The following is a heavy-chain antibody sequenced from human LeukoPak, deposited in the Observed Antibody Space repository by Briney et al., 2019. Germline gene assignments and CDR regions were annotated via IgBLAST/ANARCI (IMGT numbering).Heavy chain of an antibody. D-gene: IGHD2-21*02. CDR3: ARDMGYCGGDCYWDY. J-gene: IGHJ4*02. Sequence: ASVKVSCKASGYTFTSYGISWVRQAPGQGLEGMGWISAYNGNTNYAQKLQGRVTMTTDTSTSTAYMELRSLRSDDTAVYYCARDMGYCGGDCYWDYWGQGTLVTVSS. CDR1: GYTFTSYG. CDR2: ISAYNGNT. V-gene: IGHV1-18*01.